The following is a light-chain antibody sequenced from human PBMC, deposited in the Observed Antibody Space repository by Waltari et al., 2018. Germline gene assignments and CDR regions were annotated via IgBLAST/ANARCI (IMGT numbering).Light chain of an antibody. CDR2: DVI. J-gene: IGLJ2*01. CDR1: SSDVGDHNY. V-gene: IGLV2-14*03. Sequence: QSALTQIASVAGSPGQSITISCTGTSSDVGDHNYVSWYQQHPGKLPKLLIYDVISRPLGGFTRFSGPQSGNTASLNISGLQAEDEGDYYCSGYKRGVVFGGGTQLTVL. CDR3: SGYKRGVV.